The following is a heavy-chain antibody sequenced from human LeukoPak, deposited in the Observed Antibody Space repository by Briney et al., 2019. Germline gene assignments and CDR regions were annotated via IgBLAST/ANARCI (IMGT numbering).Heavy chain of an antibody. Sequence: GGSLRLSCAASGFTFDDYGMSWVRQAPGKGLEWVSGINWNGGSTGYAGSVKGRFTISRDNAKNSLYLQMNSLRAEDTALYYCARGPDYSNYQYYFDYWGQGTLLTVSS. CDR2: INWNGGST. V-gene: IGHV3-20*04. CDR1: GFTFDDYG. CDR3: ARGPDYSNYQYYFDY. J-gene: IGHJ4*02. D-gene: IGHD4-11*01.